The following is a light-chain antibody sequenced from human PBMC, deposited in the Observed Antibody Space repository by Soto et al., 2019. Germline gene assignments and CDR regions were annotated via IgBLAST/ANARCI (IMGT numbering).Light chain of an antibody. CDR2: AAS. CDR1: QGISSY. CDR3: QQYYSYPAT. J-gene: IGKJ1*01. Sequence: AIRMTQSPSSLSASTGDRVTITCRASQGISSYLAWYKQKPGKAPKLLIYAASTLQSGVPSRFSGSGSGTDFTLTISCLQSEDFATSYCQQYYSYPATFGQGTKVEI. V-gene: IGKV1-8*01.